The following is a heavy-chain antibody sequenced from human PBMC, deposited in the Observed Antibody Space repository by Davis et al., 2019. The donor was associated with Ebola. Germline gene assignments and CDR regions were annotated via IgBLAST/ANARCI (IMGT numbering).Heavy chain of an antibody. CDR2: MNPNSGNT. CDR1: GGTFSSYA. CDR3: ARVRGRAPQYYFDY. D-gene: IGHD3-16*01. Sequence: ASVKVSCKASGGTFSSYAINWVRQATGQGLEWMGWMNPNSGNTGYAQKFQGRVTITRNTSISTAYMELSSLRSEDTAVYYCARVRGRAPQYYFDYWGQGTLVTVSS. V-gene: IGHV1-8*03. J-gene: IGHJ4*02.